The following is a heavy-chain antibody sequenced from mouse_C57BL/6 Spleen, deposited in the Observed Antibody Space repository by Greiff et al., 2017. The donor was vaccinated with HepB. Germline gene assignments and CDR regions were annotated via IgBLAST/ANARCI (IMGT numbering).Heavy chain of an antibody. V-gene: IGHV5-16*01. CDR1: GFTFSDYY. D-gene: IGHD2-4*01. J-gene: IGHJ1*03. Sequence: EVQLVESEGGLVQPGSSMKLSCTASGFTFSDYYMAWVRQVPEKGLEWVANINYDGSSTYYLDSLKSRFIISRDNAKNILYLQMSSLKSEDTATYYCAREMITSNWYFDVWGTGTTVTVSS. CDR3: AREMITSNWYFDV. CDR2: INYDGSST.